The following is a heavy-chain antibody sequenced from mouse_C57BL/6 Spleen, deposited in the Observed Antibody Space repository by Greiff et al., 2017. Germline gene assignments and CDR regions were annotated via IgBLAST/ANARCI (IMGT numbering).Heavy chain of an antibody. Sequence: EVQGVESGGDLVKPGGSLKLSCAASGFTFSSYGMSWVRQTPDKRLEWVATISSGGSYTYYPDSVKGRFTISRDNAKNTLYLQMSSLKSEDTAMYYCARPYYYGSSPYYYAMDYWGQGTSVTVSS. CDR2: ISSGGSYT. J-gene: IGHJ4*01. CDR1: GFTFSSYG. V-gene: IGHV5-6*01. CDR3: ARPYYYGSSPYYYAMDY. D-gene: IGHD1-1*01.